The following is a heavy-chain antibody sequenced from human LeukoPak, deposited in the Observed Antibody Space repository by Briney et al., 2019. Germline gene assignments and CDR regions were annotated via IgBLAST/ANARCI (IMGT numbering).Heavy chain of an antibody. V-gene: IGHV1-69*01. D-gene: IGHD6-19*01. CDR1: GGTFSSYA. Sequence: GSSVKVSYKASGGTFSSYAISWVRQAPGQGLEWMRGIIPIFGTANYAQKFQGRVTITADESTSTAYMELSSLRSEDTATYYCAKPISGGLAVTADWFHPWGQGTLVVVSS. J-gene: IGHJ5*01. CDR3: AKPISGGLAVTADWFHP. CDR2: IIPIFGTA.